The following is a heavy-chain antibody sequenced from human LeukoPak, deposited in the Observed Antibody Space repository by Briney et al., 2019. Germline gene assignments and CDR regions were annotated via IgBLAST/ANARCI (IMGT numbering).Heavy chain of an antibody. CDR2: ISWNSGSI. CDR1: GFTFDDYA. CDR3: AKDIAAAGLDY. J-gene: IGHJ4*02. D-gene: IGHD6-13*01. Sequence: GRSLRLSCAASGFTFDDYAMHWVRQAPGKGREWVSGISWNSGSIGYADSVKGRFTISRDNAKNSLYLQMNSLRAEDTALYYCAKDIAAAGLDYWGQGTLVTVSS. V-gene: IGHV3-9*01.